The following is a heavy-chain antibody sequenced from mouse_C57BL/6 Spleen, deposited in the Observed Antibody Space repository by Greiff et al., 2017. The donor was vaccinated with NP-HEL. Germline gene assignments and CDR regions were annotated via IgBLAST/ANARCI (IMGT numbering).Heavy chain of an antibody. CDR2: INPYNGGT. D-gene: IGHD1-1*01. Sequence: VQLQQSGPVLVKPGASVKMSCKASGYTFTDYYMNWVKQSHGKSLEWIGVINPYNGGTSYNQKFKGKATLTVDKSSSTAYMELNSLTSEDSAVYYCARSHYYGSGKDAMDYWGQGTSVTVSS. J-gene: IGHJ4*01. V-gene: IGHV1-19*01. CDR3: ARSHYYGSGKDAMDY. CDR1: GYTFTDYY.